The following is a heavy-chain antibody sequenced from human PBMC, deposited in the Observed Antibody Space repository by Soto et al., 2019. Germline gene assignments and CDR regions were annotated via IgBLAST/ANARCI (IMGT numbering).Heavy chain of an antibody. J-gene: IGHJ5*02. V-gene: IGHV4-30-4*01. Sequence: SETLSLTCTVSGGSISSGDYYWSWIRQPPGKGLEWIGYIYYSGSTYYNPSLKSRVTISVDTSKNQFSLKLSSVTAADTAVYYCARYPRKYNWFDPWGQGTMVTVYS. CDR1: GGSISSGDYY. CDR3: ARYPRKYNWFDP. CDR2: IYYSGST.